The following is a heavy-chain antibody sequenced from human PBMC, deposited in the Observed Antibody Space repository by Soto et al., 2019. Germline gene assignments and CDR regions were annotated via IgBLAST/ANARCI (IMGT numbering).Heavy chain of an antibody. J-gene: IGHJ6*02. CDR3: ARVYSSSSYYYYYYGMDV. CDR1: GYSFTSYW. CDR2: IYPGDSDT. D-gene: IGHD6-6*01. V-gene: IGHV5-51*01. Sequence: GESLKISCKGSGYSFTSYWIGWVRQMPGKGLEWMGIIYPGDSDTRYSPSFQGQVTISADKSISTAYLQWSSLKASDTAMYYCARVYSSSSYYYYYYGMDVWGQGTTVTVS.